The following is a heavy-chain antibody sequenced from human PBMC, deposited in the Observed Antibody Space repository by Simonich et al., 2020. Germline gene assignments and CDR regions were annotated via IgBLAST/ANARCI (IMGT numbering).Heavy chain of an antibody. J-gene: IGHJ6*03. Sequence: EVQLVESGGGLVQPGGSLRLSCAASGFTFSSYWMSWVRQAPGKGLEGVANIKQDGSEKDYVDSVKGRFTSSRDNAKTSLYLQMNSRRAEDTAVYYCARDGLGTAYYYYMDVWGKGTTVTVSS. D-gene: IGHD7-27*01. CDR2: IKQDGSEK. CDR1: GFTFSSYW. V-gene: IGHV3-7*01. CDR3: ARDGLGTAYYYYMDV.